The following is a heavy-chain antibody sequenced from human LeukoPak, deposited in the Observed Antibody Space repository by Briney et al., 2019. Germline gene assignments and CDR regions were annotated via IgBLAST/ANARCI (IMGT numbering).Heavy chain of an antibody. Sequence: SETLSLTCTVSGGSISSYYWSWIRQPPGKGLEWIGYIYYSGSTNYNPSLKSRVTISVDTSKNQFSLKLSSVTAADTAVYYCAKVKGESYYYDSSGRFQHWGQGTLVTVSS. V-gene: IGHV4-59*01. CDR3: AKVKGESYYYDSSGRFQH. D-gene: IGHD3-22*01. CDR2: IYYSGST. J-gene: IGHJ1*01. CDR1: GGSISSYY.